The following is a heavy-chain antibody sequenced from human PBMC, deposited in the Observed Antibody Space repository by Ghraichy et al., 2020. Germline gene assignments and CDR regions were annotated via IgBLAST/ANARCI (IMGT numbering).Heavy chain of an antibody. J-gene: IGHJ4*02. D-gene: IGHD6-19*01. CDR3: AKDGYSNGWSSALVNY. CDR1: GFTFSSYA. V-gene: IGHV3-23*01. Sequence: GSLRLSCAASGFTFSSYAMSWVRQAPGKGLEWVSGISGSGGTTYYADSVKGRFTISRDSSKNTLYLQMNTLRAEDTAVYYCAKDGYSNGWSSALVNYWGQGTLVTVSS. CDR2: ISGSGGTT.